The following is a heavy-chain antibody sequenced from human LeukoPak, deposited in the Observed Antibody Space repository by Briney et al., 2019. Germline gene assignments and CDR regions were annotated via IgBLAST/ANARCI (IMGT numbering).Heavy chain of an antibody. CDR1: GYTFTGYY. CDR2: MNPNSGNT. Sequence: ASVKVSCKASGYTFTGYYMHWVRQAPGQGLEWMGWMNPNSGNTGYAQKFQGRVTMTRNTSISTAYMELSSLRSEDTAVYYCARGPGWFDPWGQGTLVTVSS. J-gene: IGHJ5*02. V-gene: IGHV1-8*02. CDR3: ARGPGWFDP.